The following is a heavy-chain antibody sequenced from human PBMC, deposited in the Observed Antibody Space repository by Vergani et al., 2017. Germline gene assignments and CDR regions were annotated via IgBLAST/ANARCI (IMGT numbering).Heavy chain of an antibody. V-gene: IGHV1-69*01. CDR1: GGTFSSYA. CDR3: ASIPRGSAGSYYYYIDG. CDR2: IIPIFGTA. J-gene: IGHJ6*03. Sequence: QVQLVQSGAEVKKPGSSVKVSCKASGGTFSSYAISWVRQAPGQGLEWMGGIIPIFGTAHYAQKFQGRVTITADESTSTAYMELSSLRSEDTAVYYCASIPRGSAGSYYYYIDGWGKGTTVTVSS. D-gene: IGHD6-25*01.